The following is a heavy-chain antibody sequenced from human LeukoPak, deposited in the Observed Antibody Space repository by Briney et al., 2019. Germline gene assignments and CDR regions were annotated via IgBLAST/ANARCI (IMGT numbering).Heavy chain of an antibody. J-gene: IGHJ6*02. Sequence: PGGSLRLSCAASGFSFGDNAMHWVRQGPGKGLEWVSLISGDGGTTYYADSVKGRYTVSRDNSKNSLYLQMNRLRTEDTALYYCAKDFSSGTYYPYYYYGMDVWGQGTTVTVSS. CDR3: AKDFSSGTYYPYYYYGMDV. CDR1: GFSFGDNA. D-gene: IGHD3-10*01. CDR2: ISGDGGTT. V-gene: IGHV3-43*02.